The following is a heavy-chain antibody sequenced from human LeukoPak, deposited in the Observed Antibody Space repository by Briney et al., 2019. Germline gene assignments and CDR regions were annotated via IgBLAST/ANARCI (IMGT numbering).Heavy chain of an antibody. Sequence: SETLSLTCTVSGGSISSSPYYWGWLRQTPGKGVEWIRSIHYTATTYSHPSLKRPVPISLDTSKHQFSLRLISLTAPDTAVYYCARNDRGGPADYWGQGILVTVSS. CDR3: ARNDRGGPADY. V-gene: IGHV4-39*01. D-gene: IGHD3-16*01. J-gene: IGHJ4*02. CDR2: IHYTATT. CDR1: GGSISSSPYY.